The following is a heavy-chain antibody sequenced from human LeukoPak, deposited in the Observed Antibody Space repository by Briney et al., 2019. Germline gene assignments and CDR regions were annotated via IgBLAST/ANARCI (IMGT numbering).Heavy chain of an antibody. D-gene: IGHD1-26*01. CDR3: ATYSGSHGDAFDI. Sequence: SQTLSLTCTVSGGSISSGSYYWSWIRQPPGKGLEWIGSIYYSGSTYYNPSLKSRVTISVDTSKNQFSLKLSSVTAADTAVYYCATYSGSHGDAFDIWGQGTMVTVSS. CDR2: IYYSGST. CDR1: GGSISSGSYY. V-gene: IGHV4-39*01. J-gene: IGHJ3*02.